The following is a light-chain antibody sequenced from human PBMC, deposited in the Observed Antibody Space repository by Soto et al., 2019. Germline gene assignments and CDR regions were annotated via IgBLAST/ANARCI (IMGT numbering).Light chain of an antibody. CDR3: QSYDSSLSGYV. CDR1: SSNIGPTYD. V-gene: IGLV1-40*01. CDR2: ANT. J-gene: IGLJ1*01. Sequence: QSVLTQPPSVSGAPGQRVTISCTGSSSNIGPTYDVHWYQQLPGTAPKLLIYANTNRPSGVPDRFSGSKSGTSASLAITGLQAEDEADYHCQSYDSSLSGYVFGTGTKVTVL.